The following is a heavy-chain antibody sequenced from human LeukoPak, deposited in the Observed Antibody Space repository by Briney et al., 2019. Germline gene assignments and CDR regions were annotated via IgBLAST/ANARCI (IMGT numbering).Heavy chain of an antibody. Sequence: TGGSLRLSCAASGFTFKNYEMNWIRQAPGKGLEWISYISVSGRTIDYADSVEGRFTISRENVENSVYLQMNSLRAEDTAIYFCVRETSTQPGDGFDIWGQGTMVTVSS. V-gene: IGHV3-48*03. CDR2: ISVSGRTI. CDR3: VRETSTQPGDGFDI. J-gene: IGHJ3*02. CDR1: GFTFKNYE.